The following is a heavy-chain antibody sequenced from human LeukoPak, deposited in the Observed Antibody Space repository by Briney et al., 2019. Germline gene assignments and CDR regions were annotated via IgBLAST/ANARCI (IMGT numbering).Heavy chain of an antibody. Sequence: GGSLRLSCAASGFTVSSNHMSWVRQAPGKGLEWVSVIYSGGSTDYADSVKGRFTISSDNSKNTLYLQMNSLRAEDTAVYHGARGSAVYNWGQGTRVTVSS. CDR1: GFTVSSNH. V-gene: IGHV3-53*01. J-gene: IGHJ4*02. CDR3: ARGSAVYN. D-gene: IGHD6-19*01. CDR2: IYSGGST.